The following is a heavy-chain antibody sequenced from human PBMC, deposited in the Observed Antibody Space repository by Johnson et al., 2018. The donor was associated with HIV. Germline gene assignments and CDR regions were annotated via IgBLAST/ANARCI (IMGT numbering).Heavy chain of an antibody. V-gene: IGHV3-13*01. J-gene: IGHJ3*02. Sequence: VQLVESGGGLVQPGGSLRLSCAASGFTFSSYDMHWVRQATGKGLKWVSAIGTAGDTYYPGSVKGRFTISRENAKNSLYLQMNSLRAEDTAVYYCAREIIAAADDIWGQGTMVTVSS. CDR3: AREIIAAADDI. D-gene: IGHD6-13*01. CDR2: IGTAGDT. CDR1: GFTFSSYD.